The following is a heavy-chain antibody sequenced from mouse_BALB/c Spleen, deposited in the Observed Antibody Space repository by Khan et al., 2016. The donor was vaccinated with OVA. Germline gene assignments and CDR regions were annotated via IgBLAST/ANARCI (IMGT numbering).Heavy chain of an antibody. V-gene: IGHV14-3*02. CDR1: GFNIKDTH. J-gene: IGHJ2*01. CDR2: IDPANGNT. Sequence: VQLKESGAELVKPGASVKSFCTASGFNIKDTHMHWVKQRPEQGLEWIGRIDPANGNTKYDPKFQGKATITADTTSNTAYLQLSSLASEDKAVYYGARINAWGQGTTLTVSS. CDR3: ARINA.